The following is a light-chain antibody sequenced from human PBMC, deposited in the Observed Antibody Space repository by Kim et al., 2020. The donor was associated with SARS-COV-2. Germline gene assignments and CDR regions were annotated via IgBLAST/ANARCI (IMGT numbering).Light chain of an antibody. V-gene: IGKV3-15*01. CDR1: QDISSN. Sequence: SPGERATLSCRASQDISSNLAWYQQKPGQAPRLLIYGAINRATGVPARIRGSGSGTDFTLTISSLQSEDFAVYFCQQYNDWPPLTFGGGTKVDIK. CDR3: QQYNDWPPLT. CDR2: GAI. J-gene: IGKJ4*01.